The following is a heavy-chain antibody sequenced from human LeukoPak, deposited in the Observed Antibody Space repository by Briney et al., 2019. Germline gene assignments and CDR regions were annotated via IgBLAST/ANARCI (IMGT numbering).Heavy chain of an antibody. CDR3: ARKGLLGYCSNGVCRDYYYYMDV. Sequence: SETLSLTCAVYGGSFSNYYWSWIRQPPGKGLEWIGEINDRGTTTYNPSPKSRVTVSVDTSKSQFSLKMTSVTAADTAVYFCARKGLLGYCSNGVCRDYYYYMDVWGKGTAVIVSS. J-gene: IGHJ6*03. D-gene: IGHD2-8*01. V-gene: IGHV4-34*01. CDR1: GGSFSNYY. CDR2: INDRGTT.